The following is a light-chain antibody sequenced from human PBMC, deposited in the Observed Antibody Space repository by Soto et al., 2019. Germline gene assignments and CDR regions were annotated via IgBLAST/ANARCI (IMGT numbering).Light chain of an antibody. V-gene: IGLV2-14*01. CDR1: SSDVGGYNY. Sequence: QSALTQPASVSGSPGQSITISCTGTSSDVGGYNYVSWYQQHPGKAPKLMIYDVSNRPSGVSNRFSGSKSGNTASLTSSGLQAEDVADYYCSSYTSSSTYYVFGTGTKVTVL. CDR3: SSYTSSSTYYV. CDR2: DVS. J-gene: IGLJ1*01.